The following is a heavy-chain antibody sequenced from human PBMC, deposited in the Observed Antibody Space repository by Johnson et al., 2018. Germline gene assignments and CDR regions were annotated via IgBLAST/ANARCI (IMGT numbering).Heavy chain of an antibody. CDR3: ARDTYCSSTSGYRPGGFYFYGMDV. CDR2: IDPNGDDT. CDR1: GYIFTSYY. J-gene: IGHJ6*02. V-gene: IGHV1-46*01. D-gene: IGHD2-2*01. Sequence: QVQRVESGAEVKKPGASVKLSCKASGYIFTSYYIHWVRQAPGQGLEWVGMIDPNGDDTVYAQKFQDRVTMTRDTSTTTVYMEMSSLKYEDTAAYYCARDTYCSSTSGYRPGGFYFYGMDVWGQVTTVTVSS.